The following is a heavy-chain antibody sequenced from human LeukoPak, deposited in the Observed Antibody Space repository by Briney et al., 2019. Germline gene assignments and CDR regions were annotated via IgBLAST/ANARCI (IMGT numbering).Heavy chain of an antibody. CDR2: ISYDGSNK. V-gene: IGHV3-30*04. CDR3: ARDLPTKYNWNAGDNWFDP. CDR1: GFTFSSYA. D-gene: IGHD1-1*01. J-gene: IGHJ5*02. Sequence: GGSLRLSCAASGFTFSSYAMHWVRQAPGKGLEWVAVISYDGSNKYYADSVKGRFTISRDNSKNTLYLQMNSLRAEDTALYYCARDLPTKYNWNAGDNWFDPWGQGTLVTVSS.